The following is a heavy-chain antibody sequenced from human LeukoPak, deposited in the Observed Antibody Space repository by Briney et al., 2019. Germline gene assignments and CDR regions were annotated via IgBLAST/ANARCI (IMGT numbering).Heavy chain of an antibody. J-gene: IGHJ6*02. CDR3: ARGGYDFVYYYYGMDV. CDR1: GYTFTSYY. Sequence: ASVKVCCKASGYTFTSYYMHWVRQAPGQGLEWMGRINPNSGGTNYAQKFQGRATMTRDTSISTAYMELSRLRSDDTAVYYCARGGYDFVYYYYGMDVWGQGTTVTVSS. D-gene: IGHD3-3*01. CDR2: INPNSGGT. V-gene: IGHV1-2*06.